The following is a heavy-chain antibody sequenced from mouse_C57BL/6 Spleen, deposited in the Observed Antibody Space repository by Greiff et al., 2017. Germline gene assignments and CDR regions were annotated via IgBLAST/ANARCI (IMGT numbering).Heavy chain of an antibody. CDR2: IWSGGST. CDR3: ATGGIIWRAMDY. J-gene: IGHJ4*01. CDR1: GFSLTSYG. D-gene: IGHD1-1*02. Sequence: VKLVESGPGLVQPSQSLSITCTVSGFSLTSYGVHWVRQSPGKGLEWLGVIWSGGSTDYNAAFISRLSISKDNSKSQVFFKMNSLQADDTAIYXCATGGIIWRAMDYWGQGTSVTVSS. V-gene: IGHV2-2*01.